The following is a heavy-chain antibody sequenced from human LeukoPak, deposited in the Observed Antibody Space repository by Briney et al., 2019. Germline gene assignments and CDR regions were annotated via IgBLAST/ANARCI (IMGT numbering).Heavy chain of an antibody. J-gene: IGHJ4*02. CDR3: ARVVTGSVDY. CDR2: IYYTGST. CDR1: GGSISSHY. D-gene: IGHD1-26*01. Sequence: SETLSLTCTVSGGSISSHYWGWIRQPPGKGLEWIGYIYYTGSTNYNPSLKSRVTISVDTSKNQFPLKLSSVTAADTAVYYCARVVTGSVDYWGQGTLVTVSS. V-gene: IGHV4-59*11.